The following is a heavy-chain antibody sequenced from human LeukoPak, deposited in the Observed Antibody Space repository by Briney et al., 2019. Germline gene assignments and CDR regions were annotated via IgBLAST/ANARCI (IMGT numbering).Heavy chain of an antibody. J-gene: IGHJ4*02. CDR3: AGHSSSWSGPIDY. V-gene: IGHV3-30*04. CDR2: ISYDGSNK. Sequence: PGGSLRLSCAASGFTFSSYAMHWVRQAPGKGLEWVAVISYDGSNKYYADSVKGRFTISRDNSKNTLYLQMNSLRAEDTAVYYCAGHSSSWSGPIDYWGQGTLVTVSS. D-gene: IGHD6-13*01. CDR1: GFTFSSYA.